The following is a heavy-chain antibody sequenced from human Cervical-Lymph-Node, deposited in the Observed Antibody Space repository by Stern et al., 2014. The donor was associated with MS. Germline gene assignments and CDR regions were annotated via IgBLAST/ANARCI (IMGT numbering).Heavy chain of an antibody. CDR3: ARTDTSIFLDY. CDR2: IWYDGSNK. D-gene: IGHD5-18*01. J-gene: IGHJ4*02. CDR1: GFTFSNYG. V-gene: IGHV3-33*01. Sequence: VQLEESGGGVVQPGGSLRLSCAASGFTFSNYGMHWVRQAPGKGLEWVAVIWYDGSNKYYADSVKGRFSISRDNSKNTLYLQMNTLRAEDTSFYCCARTDTSIFLDYWGQGTLVTVSS.